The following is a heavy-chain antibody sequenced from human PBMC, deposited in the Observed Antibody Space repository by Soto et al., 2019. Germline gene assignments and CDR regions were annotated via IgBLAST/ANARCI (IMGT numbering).Heavy chain of an antibody. Sequence: GGSLRLSCAASGFTFSSYAMSWVRQAPGKGLEWVSAISGSGGSTYYADSVKGRFTISRDNSKNTLYLQMNSLRAEDTAVYYCANRGIAAADPDYYYGMDVWGQGTTVTVSS. CDR3: ANRGIAAADPDYYYGMDV. V-gene: IGHV3-23*01. J-gene: IGHJ6*02. CDR2: ISGSGGST. D-gene: IGHD6-13*01. CDR1: GFTFSSYA.